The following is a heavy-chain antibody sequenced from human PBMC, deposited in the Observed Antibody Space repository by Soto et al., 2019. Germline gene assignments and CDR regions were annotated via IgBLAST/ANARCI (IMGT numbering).Heavy chain of an antibody. CDR2: ISYDGRNK. J-gene: IGHJ3*02. CDR3: AIIPYDSTGRAFAI. D-gene: IGHD3-22*01. V-gene: IGHV3-30*03. Sequence: GGSLRLSCAASGFTFSSYGIHWVRQAPGKGLEWVAAISYDGRNKDYADSVKGRFTISRDNSKNMLYLQMNSLRAEDTAVYYCAIIPYDSTGRAFAIWGQGTLVTVSS. CDR1: GFTFSSYG.